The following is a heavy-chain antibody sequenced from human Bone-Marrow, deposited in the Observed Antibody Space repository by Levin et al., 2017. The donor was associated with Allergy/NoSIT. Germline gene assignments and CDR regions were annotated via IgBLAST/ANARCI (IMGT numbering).Heavy chain of an antibody. V-gene: IGHV3-74*01. Sequence: GGSLRLSCAASGFTFSRDWMHWVRQAPGKGLVWVSQINAEGSVTTYADSVKGRFTISRDNAKNTLYLQMNSLRAEDTAVYYCARDKGYAMDVWGQGTTVTVSS. CDR3: ARDKGYAMDV. CDR1: GFTFSRDW. CDR2: INAEGSVT. J-gene: IGHJ6*02.